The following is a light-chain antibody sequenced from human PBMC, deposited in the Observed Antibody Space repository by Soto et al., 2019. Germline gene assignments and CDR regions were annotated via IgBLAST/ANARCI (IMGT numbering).Light chain of an antibody. CDR1: QSLLHSNGYNY. V-gene: IGKV2-28*01. J-gene: IGKJ5*01. CDR3: MQAQQTRLT. CDR2: LGS. Sequence: DIVMTQSPLSLPVTPGEPASISGRSSQSLLHSNGYNYLDWYLQKPGQSPQLLIYLGSNRASGVPDRFSGSGSGTDFTLKISRVEAEDVGVYYCMQAQQTRLTFGQGTRLEIK.